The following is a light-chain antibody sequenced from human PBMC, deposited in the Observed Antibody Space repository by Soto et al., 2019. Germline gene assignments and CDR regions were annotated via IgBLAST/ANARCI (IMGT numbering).Light chain of an antibody. CDR3: SSYTSSTTYV. CDR1: SSDIGGYNY. V-gene: IGLV2-14*01. J-gene: IGLJ1*01. Sequence: QSALTQPASVSGSPGQSITISCTGSSSDIGGYNYVSWYQQHPDKAPKLMIYHVSNRPSGISSRFSGSKSGNTASLTISGLKAEDEADYYCSSYTSSTTYVFGTGTKVTVL. CDR2: HVS.